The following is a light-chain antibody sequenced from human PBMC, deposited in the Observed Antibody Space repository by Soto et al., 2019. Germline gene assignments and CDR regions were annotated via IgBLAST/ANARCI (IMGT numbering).Light chain of an antibody. CDR3: QQFYDLPIT. J-gene: IGKJ5*01. CDR1: QDINNF. Sequence: DIKLHKSPSALSASVGDRVTVTCQASQDINNFLNWYQQKPGKAPKLLIYDASNLQTGVPSRFSASGSGTDFTFTISSLQAEDIATYYCQQFYDLPITFGQGTRLDIK. CDR2: DAS. V-gene: IGKV1-33*01.